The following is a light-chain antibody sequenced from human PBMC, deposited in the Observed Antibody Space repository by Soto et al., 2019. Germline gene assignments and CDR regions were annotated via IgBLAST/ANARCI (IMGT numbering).Light chain of an antibody. V-gene: IGKV1-5*03. Sequence: DIQMTQSPSTLSAAIGDRVTITCRASQSISNWLAWYQQKPGKAPKVLIFKGSTLKSGVPSRFSGSEYGTELTLIISGLQPEDFATYYCQQYYYYPYTLGQGTKLEIK. CDR3: QQYYYYPYT. CDR2: KGS. J-gene: IGKJ2*01. CDR1: QSISNW.